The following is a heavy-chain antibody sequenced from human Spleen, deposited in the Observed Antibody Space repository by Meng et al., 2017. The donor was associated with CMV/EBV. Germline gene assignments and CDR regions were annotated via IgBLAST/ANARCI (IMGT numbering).Heavy chain of an antibody. CDR3: TTVGGSYFFWTQSDY. J-gene: IGHJ4*02. CDR2: IKSKTDGGTT. V-gene: IGHV3-15*01. CDR1: FTFSNAW. Sequence: FTFSNAWRSWVRQAPGKGLEWVGRIKSKTDGGTTDYAAPVKGRFTISRDDSKNTLYLQMNSLKTEDTAVYYCTTVGGSYFFWTQSDYWGQGTLVTVSS. D-gene: IGHD1-26*01.